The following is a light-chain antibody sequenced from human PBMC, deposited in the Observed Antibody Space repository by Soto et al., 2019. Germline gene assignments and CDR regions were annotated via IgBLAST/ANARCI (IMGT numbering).Light chain of an antibody. CDR3: HQSYGAPYT. V-gene: IGKV1-39*01. J-gene: IGKJ2*01. CDR2: AAS. CDR1: QSISDN. Sequence: EMTQSPSSLSASVGDRVTITCRASQSISDNVNWYQFQPGKAPKLLIYAASSLQTGVPSRFSGSGTGTDFALIISSLQPEEAATCCGHQSYGAPYTFGLGTKVEIK.